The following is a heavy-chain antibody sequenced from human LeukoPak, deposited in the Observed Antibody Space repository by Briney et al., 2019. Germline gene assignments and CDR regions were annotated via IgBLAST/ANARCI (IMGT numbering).Heavy chain of an antibody. CDR2: ISGSGGST. D-gene: IGHD2-21*01. CDR3: ARDRDYLDV. CDR1: GFTFSSYA. V-gene: IGHV3-23*01. J-gene: IGHJ6*02. Sequence: PGRSLRLSCAASGFTFSSYAMSWARQAPGKGLEWVSAISGSGGSTYYADSVKGRFTISRDNSKNTLYLQMNSLRAEDTAVYYCARDRDYLDVWGQGTTVTVSS.